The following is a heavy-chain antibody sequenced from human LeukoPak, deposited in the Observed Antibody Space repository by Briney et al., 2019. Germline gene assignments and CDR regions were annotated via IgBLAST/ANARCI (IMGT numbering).Heavy chain of an antibody. CDR3: ARDRVYGSGSFDY. Sequence: GGTLRLSCAASGFTFSSYGMSWVRQAPGKGLEWVSAISGSGGSTYYADSVKGRFTISRDNAKNTVFLQMNSLIDEDTAVYYCARDRVYGSGSFDYWGQGSLVTVSS. J-gene: IGHJ4*02. CDR1: GFTFSSYG. D-gene: IGHD3-10*01. V-gene: IGHV3-23*01. CDR2: ISGSGGST.